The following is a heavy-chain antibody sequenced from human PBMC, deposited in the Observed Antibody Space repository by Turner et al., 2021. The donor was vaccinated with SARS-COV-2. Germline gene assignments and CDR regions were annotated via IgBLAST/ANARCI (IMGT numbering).Heavy chain of an antibody. J-gene: IGHJ4*02. CDR1: GITFSSYA. CDR2: MSGSGGST. Sequence: EVQMLESGGGLVQPGGSLRLACAASGITFSSYAMSWVRQAPGKGLEWGAAMSGSGGSTYYADSVKGRFTISRDNSKNTLYRQMNSLRAEDTAVYYCAKADRIMIVVVITLFDYWGQGTLVTVSS. CDR3: AKADRIMIVVVITLFDY. V-gene: IGHV3-23*01. D-gene: IGHD3-22*01.